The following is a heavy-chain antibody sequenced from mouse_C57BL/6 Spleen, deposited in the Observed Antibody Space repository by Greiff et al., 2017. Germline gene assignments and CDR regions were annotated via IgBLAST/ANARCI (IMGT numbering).Heavy chain of an antibody. CDR3: ARETTVVATGDY. Sequence: QVQLQQSGAELVKPGASVKLSCKASGYTFTSYWMHWVKQRPGQGLEWIGMIHPNSGSTNYNEKFKRKATLTVDKSSSTAYMQLSSLTSEDSAVYYCARETTVVATGDYWGQGTTLTVSS. CDR2: IHPNSGST. V-gene: IGHV1-64*01. CDR1: GYTFTSYW. J-gene: IGHJ2*01. D-gene: IGHD1-1*01.